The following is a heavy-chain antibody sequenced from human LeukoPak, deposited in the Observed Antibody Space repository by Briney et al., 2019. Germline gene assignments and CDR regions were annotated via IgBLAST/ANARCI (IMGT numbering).Heavy chain of an antibody. J-gene: IGHJ4*02. V-gene: IGHV1-2*02. D-gene: IGHD2-2*01. Sequence: ASVKVSCKASGYTFTCYYMHWVRQAPGQGLEWMGWINPNSGGTNYAQKFQGRVTMTRDTSISTAYMELSRLRSDDTAVYYCARDVEEYCSSTSCYIVDYWGQGTLVTVSS. CDR2: INPNSGGT. CDR1: GYTFTCYY. CDR3: ARDVEEYCSSTSCYIVDY.